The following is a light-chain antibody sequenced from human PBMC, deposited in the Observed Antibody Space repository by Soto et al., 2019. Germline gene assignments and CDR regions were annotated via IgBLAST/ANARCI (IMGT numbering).Light chain of an antibody. CDR3: CSYAGSSPFVV. CDR1: SSDVGNYNL. J-gene: IGLJ2*01. CDR2: EVN. V-gene: IGLV2-23*02. Sequence: QSALTQPASVSGSPGQSITISCTGTSSDVGNYNLVSWYQQHPDKAPKLMIYEVNKRPSGVSNRFSGSKSDNTASLTISGLQTEDEADYYCCSYAGSSPFVVFGGGTKLTVL.